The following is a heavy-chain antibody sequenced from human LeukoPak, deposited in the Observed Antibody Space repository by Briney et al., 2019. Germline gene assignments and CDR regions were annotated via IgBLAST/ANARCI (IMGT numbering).Heavy chain of an antibody. Sequence: ASVKVSCKASGYSFTSYGISWVRQAPGQGLEWMGWISAYNGNTNYAQRLQGRVTMTTDTSTSTAYMELSSLRSEDTAVYYCARDRGEDGYNFPFDYWGQGTLVTVSS. CDR3: ARDRGEDGYNFPFDY. CDR2: ISAYNGNT. V-gene: IGHV1-18*01. D-gene: IGHD5-24*01. J-gene: IGHJ4*02. CDR1: GYSFTSYG.